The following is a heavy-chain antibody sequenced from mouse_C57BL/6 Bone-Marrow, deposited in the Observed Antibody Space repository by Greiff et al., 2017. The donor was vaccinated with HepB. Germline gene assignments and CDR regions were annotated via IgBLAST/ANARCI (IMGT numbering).Heavy chain of an antibody. CDR3: ARQYLLLRSWFAY. Sequence: QVQLQQPGAELVKPGASVKLSCKASGYTFTSYWMHWVKQRPGQGLEWIGMIHPNSGSTNYNEKFKSKATLTVDKSSSTAYMQLSSLTAEDSAVYYCARQYLLLRSWFAYWGQGTLVTVSA. D-gene: IGHD1-1*01. V-gene: IGHV1-64*01. CDR2: IHPNSGST. J-gene: IGHJ3*01. CDR1: GYTFTSYW.